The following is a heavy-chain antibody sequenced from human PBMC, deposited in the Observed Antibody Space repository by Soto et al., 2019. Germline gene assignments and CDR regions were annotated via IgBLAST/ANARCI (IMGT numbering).Heavy chain of an antibody. Sequence: PGGSLRLSCAASGFGFGGKTMYWVRQAPGRGLEWVALIAPDASQIHYADSVKGRFTISRDNSKNTLYLQMDSLRAEDTSLYLCATDIHATWLLNSWGQGTLVTVSS. D-gene: IGHD2-2*02. CDR3: ATDIHATWLLNS. CDR1: GFGFGGKT. CDR2: IAPDASQI. J-gene: IGHJ5*02. V-gene: IGHV3-30*04.